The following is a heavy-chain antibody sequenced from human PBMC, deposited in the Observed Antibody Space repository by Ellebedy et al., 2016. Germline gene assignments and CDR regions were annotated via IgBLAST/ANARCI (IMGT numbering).Heavy chain of an antibody. Sequence: GGSLRLXXAASGFTFSNSAMSWVRQAPGKGLEWVSSIRGSGGIAHYADSVKGRFTISRDNSKNTLDLQMSSLRAEDTAFYYCVRRTYEGVMVVVITTFDYWGQGTLVTVSS. J-gene: IGHJ4*02. D-gene: IGHD3-22*01. CDR1: GFTFSNSA. CDR2: IRGSGGIA. V-gene: IGHV3-23*01. CDR3: VRRTYEGVMVVVITTFDY.